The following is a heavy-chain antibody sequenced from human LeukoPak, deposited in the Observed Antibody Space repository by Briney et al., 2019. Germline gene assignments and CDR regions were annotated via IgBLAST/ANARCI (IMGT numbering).Heavy chain of an antibody. J-gene: IGHJ4*02. Sequence: GGSLRLSCAASGFIFSGYSMNWVRQAPGKGLEWVSGISGSGGNTYYADSVKGRFTISRDNSKNTLFLQMNGLRVDDAALYFCARRDYYGSGSYFDNWGQGTLVTVSS. D-gene: IGHD3-10*01. CDR3: ARRDYYGSGSYFDN. CDR1: GFIFSGYS. V-gene: IGHV3-23*01. CDR2: ISGSGGNT.